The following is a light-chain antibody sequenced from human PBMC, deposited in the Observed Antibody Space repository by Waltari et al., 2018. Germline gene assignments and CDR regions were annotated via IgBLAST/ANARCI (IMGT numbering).Light chain of an antibody. Sequence: SHVLTQPPSVSVAPGKTARITCGGNNIGSKSVPWYQQKPGQAPVLVIYYDSDRPSGIPERFSGSNSGNTATLTISRVEAGDEADYYCQVWDSSSDHSVVFGGGTKLTVL. CDR2: YDS. J-gene: IGLJ2*01. CDR3: QVWDSSSDHSVV. V-gene: IGLV3-21*04. CDR1: NIGSKS.